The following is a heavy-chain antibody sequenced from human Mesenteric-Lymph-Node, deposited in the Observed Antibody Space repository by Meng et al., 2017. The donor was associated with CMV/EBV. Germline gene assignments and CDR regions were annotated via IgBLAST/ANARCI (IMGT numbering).Heavy chain of an antibody. J-gene: IGHJ6*02. V-gene: IGHV3-21*01. D-gene: IGHD3-3*01. CDR2: ISSSSYI. CDR1: GFTFSSYS. CDR3: ARGGYYDFWSGHYYYYGMDV. Sequence: GESLKISCAASGFTFSSYSMNWVRQAPGKGLEWVSSISSSSYIYYADSVKGRFTISRDNAKNSLYLQMNSLRAEDTAVYYCARGGYYDFWSGHYYYYGMDVWGQGTTVTVSS.